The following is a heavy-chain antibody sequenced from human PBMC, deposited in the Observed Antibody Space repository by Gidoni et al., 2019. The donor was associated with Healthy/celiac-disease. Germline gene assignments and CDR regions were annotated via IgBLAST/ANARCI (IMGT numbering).Heavy chain of an antibody. CDR2: ISSSSSYT. J-gene: IGHJ4*02. V-gene: IGHV3-11*05. D-gene: IGHD3-22*01. Sequence: QVQLVESGGGLVKPGGSLRLSCASSGFTFSDYYMSWIRQAPGKGLEWVSYISSSSSYTNYADSVKGRFTISRDNAKNSLYLQMNSLRAEDTAVYYCARGGYYYDSSGYYISYWGQGTLVTVSS. CDR3: ARGGYYYDSSGYYISY. CDR1: GFTFSDYY.